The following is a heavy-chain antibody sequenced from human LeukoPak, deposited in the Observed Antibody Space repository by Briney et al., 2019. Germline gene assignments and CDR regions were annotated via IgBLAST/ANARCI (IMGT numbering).Heavy chain of an antibody. CDR2: ISGSGGST. Sequence: GGSLRLSCAASGFTFSSHWMNWVRQAPGKGLEWVSAISGSGGSTYYADSVKGRFTISRDNSKNTLYLQMNSLRAEDTAVYYCAKAGSPPYYFDYWGQGTLVTVSS. V-gene: IGHV3-23*01. D-gene: IGHD1-1*01. CDR3: AKAGSPPYYFDY. CDR1: GFTFSSHW. J-gene: IGHJ4*02.